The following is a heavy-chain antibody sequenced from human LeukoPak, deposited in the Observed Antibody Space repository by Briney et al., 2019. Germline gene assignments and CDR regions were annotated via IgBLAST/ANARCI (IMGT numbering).Heavy chain of an antibody. Sequence: GGSLRLSCAASGFTFDDYAMHWVRQAPGKGLEWVSLISWDGGSTYYADSVKGRFTISRDNSKNSLYLQMNSLRAEDTALYYCAKVRDSSGWYYFDYWGQGTLVTVSS. V-gene: IGHV3-43D*03. J-gene: IGHJ4*02. CDR3: AKVRDSSGWYYFDY. CDR2: ISWDGGST. D-gene: IGHD6-19*01. CDR1: GFTFDDYA.